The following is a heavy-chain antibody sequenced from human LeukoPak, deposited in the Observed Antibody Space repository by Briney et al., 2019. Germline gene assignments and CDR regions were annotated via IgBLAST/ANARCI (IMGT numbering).Heavy chain of an antibody. CDR1: GGSFSGYY. CDR2: INHSGST. Sequence: SETLSLTCAVYGGSFSGYYWSWIRQPPGKGLEWIGEINHSGSTNYNPSLKSRVTISVDTSKNQFSLNLTSVTAADTAVYYCAKDRAARNGMDVWGHGTTVTVSS. CDR3: AKDRAARNGMDV. D-gene: IGHD6-6*01. V-gene: IGHV4-34*01. J-gene: IGHJ6*02.